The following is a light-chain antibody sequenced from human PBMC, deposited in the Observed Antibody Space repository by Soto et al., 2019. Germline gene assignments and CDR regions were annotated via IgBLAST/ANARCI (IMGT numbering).Light chain of an antibody. J-gene: IGKJ4*01. CDR2: GAS. CDR3: QHYGSSPLT. V-gene: IGKV3-20*01. Sequence: ETVLTQSPGTLSLSPGERATLSCRASQSVNGNYLAWYQQKPGQAPRLLIYGASSRATGIPDRFSGSGSGTDFTLTISSLEPEDFAVFYCQHYGSSPLTFGGGTKV. CDR1: QSVNGNY.